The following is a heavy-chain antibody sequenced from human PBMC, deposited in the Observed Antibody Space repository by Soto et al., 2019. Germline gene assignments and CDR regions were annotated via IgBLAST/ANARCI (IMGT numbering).Heavy chain of an antibody. CDR2: IYNSGST. CDR3: ARGVRSSWAPFDY. D-gene: IGHD6-13*01. J-gene: IGHJ4*02. V-gene: IGHV4-31*03. Sequence: PSDTLSLTCSVSGGSINSGGYFWSWTRQHPGKGLEWIGHIYNSGSTDYNPSLKSRVTISVNTSKNQFSLKLSSVTAADTAVYYCARGVRSSWAPFDYWGQGSLVTVSS. CDR1: GGSINSGGYF.